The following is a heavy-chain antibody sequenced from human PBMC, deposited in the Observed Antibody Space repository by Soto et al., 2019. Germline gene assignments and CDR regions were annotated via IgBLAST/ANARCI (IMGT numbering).Heavy chain of an antibody. D-gene: IGHD6-6*01. CDR1: GFSFSNFD. CDR2: ISGNGGKR. Sequence: QVQLVESGGGVVQPGKSLRLSCAASGFSFSNFDMHWVRQAPGKGLEWVALISGNGGKRYYIDSMKGRISISRDNSNNTLTLQIDSPTNDDTAIYDCAKESGVAARFVNWGQGALVTVSS. V-gene: IGHV3-30*18. CDR3: AKESGVAARFVN. J-gene: IGHJ4*02.